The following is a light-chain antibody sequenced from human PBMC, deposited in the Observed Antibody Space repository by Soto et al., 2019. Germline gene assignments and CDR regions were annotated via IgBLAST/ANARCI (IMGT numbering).Light chain of an antibody. CDR1: SSDVGGYNY. CDR3: CSYTSSSTLYV. V-gene: IGLV2-14*01. J-gene: IGLJ1*01. CDR2: DVS. Sequence: QSALTQPASVSGSPGQSITISCTGTSSDVGGYNYVSWYQQHPGKAPKLMIYDVSNRPSGVSNRFSGSRSENTASLTISGLQAEDAADYYCCSYTSSSTLYVFGTGTKLTVL.